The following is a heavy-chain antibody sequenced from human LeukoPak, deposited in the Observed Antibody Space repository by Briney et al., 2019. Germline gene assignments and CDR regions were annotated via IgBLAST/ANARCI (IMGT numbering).Heavy chain of an antibody. J-gene: IGHJ4*02. Sequence: GGSLRLSCAASGFTFSGSSIHWVRQASGKGLEWVGRIRSKANSYATAYAASVAGRFTISRDDSQNTAYLQMNSLKTEDAAVYYCSRYGDTPLDYWGQGALVTVSS. V-gene: IGHV3-73*01. CDR2: IRSKANSYAT. D-gene: IGHD5-18*01. CDR1: GFTFSGSS. CDR3: SRYGDTPLDY.